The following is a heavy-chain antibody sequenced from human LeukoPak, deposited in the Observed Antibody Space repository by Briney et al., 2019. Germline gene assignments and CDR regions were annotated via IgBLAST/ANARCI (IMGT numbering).Heavy chain of an antibody. V-gene: IGHV4-59*01. CDR3: ARAGGELVRLDYFDY. D-gene: IGHD1-1*01. Sequence: SENLSLTCTVSGVSISSYYWSWIRQPPGKGLEWIGYIYYSGSTNYNPSLKSRLTISVDTSKNQFSLKLSSVTAADTAVYYCARAGGELVRLDYFDYWGQGTLVTVSS. CDR2: IYYSGST. J-gene: IGHJ4*02. CDR1: GVSISSYY.